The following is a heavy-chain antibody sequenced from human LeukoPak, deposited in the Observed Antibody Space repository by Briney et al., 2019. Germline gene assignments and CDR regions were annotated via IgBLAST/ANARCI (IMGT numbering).Heavy chain of an antibody. CDR3: ASSITMVRGVSFDY. J-gene: IGHJ4*02. V-gene: IGHV4-39*07. D-gene: IGHD3-10*01. CDR1: GGSISSSSYY. CDR2: IYYSGST. Sequence: KTSETLSLTCTVSGGSISSSSYYWGWIRQPPGKGLEWIGSIYYSGSTYYNPSLKSRVTISVDTYKNQFSLKLSSVTAADTAVYYCASSITMVRGVSFDYWGQGTLVTVSS.